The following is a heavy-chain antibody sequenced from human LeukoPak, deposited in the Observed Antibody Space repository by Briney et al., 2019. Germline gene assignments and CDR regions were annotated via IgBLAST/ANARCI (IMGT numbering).Heavy chain of an antibody. J-gene: IGHJ3*02. CDR1: GGSISSSSYY. V-gene: IGHV4-39*07. D-gene: IGHD3-10*01. CDR2: IYYSGST. Sequence: PSETLSLTCTVSGGSISSSSYYWGWIRQPPGKGLEWIGSIYYSGSTYYNPSLKSRVTISVDTSKNQFSLKLSSVTAADTAVYYCAREGLWFAAFDIWGQGTMVTVSS. CDR3: AREGLWFAAFDI.